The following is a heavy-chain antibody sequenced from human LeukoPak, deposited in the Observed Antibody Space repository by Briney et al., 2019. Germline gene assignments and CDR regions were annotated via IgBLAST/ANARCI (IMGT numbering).Heavy chain of an antibody. J-gene: IGHJ4*02. D-gene: IGHD3-10*01. CDR2: ISAYNGNT. Sequence: ASVKVSCKASGYTFTSYGISWVRQAPGQGLEWMGWISAYNGNTNYAQKLQGRVTMTTDTSTSTAYMELRSLRADDTAVYNCARGGGRGFGEFSPIDYWGQGTLVTVSS. CDR3: ARGGGRGFGEFSPIDY. CDR1: GYTFTSYG. V-gene: IGHV1-18*04.